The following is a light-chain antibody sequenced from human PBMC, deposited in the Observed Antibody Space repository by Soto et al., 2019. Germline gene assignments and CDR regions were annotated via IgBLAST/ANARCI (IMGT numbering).Light chain of an antibody. CDR3: QQFGNSPQT. V-gene: IGKV3-20*01. Sequence: EIVLTQSPGTLSLSAGERATLSCRASQTVNSNYFAWYQQKPGQAPRLLIYAASSRATGIPDRFSGSGSGKDFTLTINRLEPEDFAVYYCQQFGNSPQTFGQGTKVEIK. CDR2: AAS. J-gene: IGKJ1*01. CDR1: QTVNSNY.